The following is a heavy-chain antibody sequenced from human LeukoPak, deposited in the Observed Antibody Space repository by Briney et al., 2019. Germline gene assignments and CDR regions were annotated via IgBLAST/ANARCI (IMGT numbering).Heavy chain of an antibody. CDR3: ARGIYYDSSGRVYYYYMDV. D-gene: IGHD3-22*01. V-gene: IGHV4-4*07. Sequence: SETLSLTCTVSGGSISSYYWSWIRQPAGKGLKWIVRIYTSGSSNYNPSLKSRVTMSVDTSKIQFSLKLSSVTAADTAVYYCARGIYYDSSGRVYYYYMDVWGKGTTVTVSS. CDR1: GGSISSYY. J-gene: IGHJ6*03. CDR2: IYTSGSS.